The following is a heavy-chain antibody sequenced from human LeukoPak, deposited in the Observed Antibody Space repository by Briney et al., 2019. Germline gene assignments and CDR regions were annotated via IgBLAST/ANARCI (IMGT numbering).Heavy chain of an antibody. V-gene: IGHV1-69*13. J-gene: IGHJ4*02. D-gene: IGHD6-19*01. CDR3: ARVGSGWTRGGNYFDY. Sequence: SVKVSCKASGGTFSSYAISWVRQAPGQGLEWMGGIIPIFGTANYAQKFQGGVTITADESTSTAYMELSSLRSEDTAVYYCARVGSGWTRGGNYFDYWGQGTLVTVSS. CDR1: GGTFSSYA. CDR2: IIPIFGTA.